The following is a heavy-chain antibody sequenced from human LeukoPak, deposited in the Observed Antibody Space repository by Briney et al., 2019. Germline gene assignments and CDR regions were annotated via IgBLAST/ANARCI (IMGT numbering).Heavy chain of an antibody. CDR1: GGSISSGSYY. V-gene: IGHV4-61*02. J-gene: IGHJ4*02. CDR2: IYTSGST. CDR3: ARDGEQQLFDY. D-gene: IGHD6-13*01. Sequence: PSETLSLTCTVSGGSISSGSYYWSWIRQPAGKGLEWIGRIYTSGSTNYNPSLKSRVTMSVDTSKNQFSLKLSSVTAADTAVYYCARDGEQQLFDYWGQGTLVTVSS.